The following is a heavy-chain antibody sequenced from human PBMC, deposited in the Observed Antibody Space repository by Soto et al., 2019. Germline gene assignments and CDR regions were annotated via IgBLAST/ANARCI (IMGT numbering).Heavy chain of an antibody. Sequence: EVQLVESGGGLVQPGGSLRLSCAASGFTVSSNYMNWVRQAPGKGLEWVSVLYSGGSTYYADSVKGRFTISRHNSKNTLYLQMNRMRADDTAVYDCSRAPSNDSNDYYSEYWGQGTLVTVSS. CDR3: SRAPSNDSNDYYSEY. D-gene: IGHD3-22*01. V-gene: IGHV3-53*04. J-gene: IGHJ4*02. CDR2: LYSGGST. CDR1: GFTVSSNY.